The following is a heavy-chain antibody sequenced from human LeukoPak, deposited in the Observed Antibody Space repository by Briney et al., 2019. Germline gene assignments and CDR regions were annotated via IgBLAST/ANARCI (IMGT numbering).Heavy chain of an antibody. V-gene: IGHV3-74*01. CDR1: GFTVSDNY. D-gene: IGHD2/OR15-2a*01. Sequence: GGSLRLSCAVSGFTVSDNYMSWVRQAPGEGLVWVSRIRSDGSDTRYAESVKGRFTISRDNAKNTLYLQMNSLRAEDTAVYYCARDWFHAIDYWGQGTLVTVSS. J-gene: IGHJ4*02. CDR3: ARDWFHAIDY. CDR2: IRSDGSDT.